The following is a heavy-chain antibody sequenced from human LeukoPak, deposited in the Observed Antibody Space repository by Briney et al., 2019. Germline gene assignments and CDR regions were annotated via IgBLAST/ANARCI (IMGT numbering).Heavy chain of an antibody. J-gene: IGHJ3*02. D-gene: IGHD3-10*01. CDR3: ASLLLWFGDVDI. Sequence: ASVKVSCKASGYTFTSYAMHWVRQAPGQRLEWMGWINAGNGNTKYSQKFQGRVTITRDTSASTAYMELSSLRSEDTAAYYCASLLLWFGDVDIWGQGTMVTVSS. V-gene: IGHV1-3*01. CDR1: GYTFTSYA. CDR2: INAGNGNT.